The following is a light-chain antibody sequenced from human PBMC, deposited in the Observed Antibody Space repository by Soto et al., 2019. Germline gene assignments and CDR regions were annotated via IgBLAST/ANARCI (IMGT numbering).Light chain of an antibody. Sequence: DIPMTQSPSTLSASVGDRVTITCRASQYISSWLAWYQQKPGKAPKLLIYKASSLESGVPSRFSGSGSGTEFTLTISSLQPDDFATYYCQQYNSQRTIGQGTKVEIK. V-gene: IGKV1-5*03. J-gene: IGKJ1*01. CDR2: KAS. CDR1: QYISSW. CDR3: QQYNSQRT.